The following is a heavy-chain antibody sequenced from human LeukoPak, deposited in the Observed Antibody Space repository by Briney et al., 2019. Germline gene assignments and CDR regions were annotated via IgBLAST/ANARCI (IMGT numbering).Heavy chain of an antibody. CDR2: ISDNT. CDR3: ARYDGGSGPFDY. D-gene: IGHD3-10*01. V-gene: IGHV3-23*01. J-gene: IGHJ4*02. CDR1: GFTFSMYA. Sequence: GGSLRLSCAVSGFTFSMYAMAWVRQAPGKGLEWVSGISDNTYHADSVRGRFTISRDNSKNTLYLQMNSLRAEDTAVYYCARYDGGSGPFDYWGQGTLVTVSS.